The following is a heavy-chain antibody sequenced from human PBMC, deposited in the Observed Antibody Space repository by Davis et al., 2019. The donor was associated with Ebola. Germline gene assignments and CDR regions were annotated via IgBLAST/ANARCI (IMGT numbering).Heavy chain of an antibody. CDR2: INPNSGDT. Sequence: ASVKVSCKASGYTFTGNYIHWVRQAPGQGLEWMAWINPNSGDTEYAQKFQGRVTMTRNTSISTAYMEVSSLRSEDTAVYYCARAPTWSQINYYCFDYWGQGTLVAVSS. V-gene: IGHV1-2*02. CDR3: ARAPTWSQINYYCFDY. J-gene: IGHJ4*02. D-gene: IGHD3-10*01. CDR1: GYTFTGNY.